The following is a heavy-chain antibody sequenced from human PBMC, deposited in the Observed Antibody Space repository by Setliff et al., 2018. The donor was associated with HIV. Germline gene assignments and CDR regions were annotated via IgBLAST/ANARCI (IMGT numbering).Heavy chain of an antibody. CDR1: GYSINTAYY. J-gene: IGHJ4*02. D-gene: IGHD3-10*01. Sequence: PSETLSLTCSVSGYSINTAYYWGWIRQSPGKGLEWIGGFHHSGSTHYNPSLKSRVTISGQTSNNQFSLQLTSVTAADTAVYYCTRRDVSPLWFGQFDYWGQGILVTVS. CDR2: FHHSGST. CDR3: TRRDVSPLWFGQFDY. V-gene: IGHV4-38-2*01.